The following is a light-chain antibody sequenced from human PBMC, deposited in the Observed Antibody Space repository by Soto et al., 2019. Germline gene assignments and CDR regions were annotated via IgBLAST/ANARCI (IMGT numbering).Light chain of an antibody. CDR2: DVS. J-gene: IGKJ1*01. V-gene: IGKV3-15*01. CDR3: MQHTHWPWT. CDR1: QGVTTN. Sequence: EIVMTQSPATLSVSPGERATLSCRAGQGVTTNFAWYQQKSGQSPRLLIYDVSIRDSGVPDRFSGSGSGTDFTLKISRVEPEDVGVYYCMQHTHWPWTFGQGTKVDI.